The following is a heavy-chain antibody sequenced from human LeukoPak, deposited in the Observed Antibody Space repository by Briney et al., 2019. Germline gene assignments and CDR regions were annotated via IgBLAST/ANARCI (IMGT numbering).Heavy chain of an antibody. V-gene: IGHV4-39*07. Sequence: PSETLSLTCTVSGGSISSTSYYWGWIRQPPGKGLEWIGSIYYSGSTYYNPSLKSRVAISADRSKNQFSLKLGSVTAADTAVYYCARDGDSSGWTRSDYWGQGTLVTVSS. J-gene: IGHJ4*02. CDR1: GGSISSTSYY. CDR3: ARDGDSSGWTRSDY. CDR2: IYYSGST. D-gene: IGHD6-19*01.